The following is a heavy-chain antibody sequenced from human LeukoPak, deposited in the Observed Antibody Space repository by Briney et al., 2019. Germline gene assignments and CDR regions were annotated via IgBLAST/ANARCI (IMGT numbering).Heavy chain of an antibody. CDR3: ASMYFSQYLQH. J-gene: IGHJ1*01. D-gene: IGHD2-8*01. CDR1: GFTFNSNY. Sequence: GGSLRLSCAASGFTFNSNYMSWVRQAPGKGLEWVSVIYSGGSTYYSDSVKGRLTISRDNSKNTLYLQMNSLRAEDTAVYYCASMYFSQYLQHWGQGTLVTVSS. V-gene: IGHV3-53*01. CDR2: IYSGGST.